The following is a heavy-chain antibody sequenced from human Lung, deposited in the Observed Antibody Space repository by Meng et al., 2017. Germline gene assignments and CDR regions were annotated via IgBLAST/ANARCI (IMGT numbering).Heavy chain of an antibody. V-gene: IGHV4-4*02. J-gene: IGHJ4*02. Sequence: GPGLVKPSWTLALTCASTGCSITSSTGWSWVRQTPGKGLEWVGEILHSGSTNYNPPLESRVTISVDKSKNQFSLKVYSVTAADTATYYCARFDISSSGRGDYWGQGTLVTVSS. CDR2: ILHSGST. D-gene: IGHD1-26*01. CDR3: ARFDISSSGRGDY. CDR1: GCSITSSTG.